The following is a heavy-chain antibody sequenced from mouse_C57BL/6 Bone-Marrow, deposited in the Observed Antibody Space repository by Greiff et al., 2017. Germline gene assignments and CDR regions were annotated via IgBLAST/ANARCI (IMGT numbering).Heavy chain of an antibody. V-gene: IGHV1-74*01. Sequence: QVQLQQPGAELVKPGASVKVSCKASGYTFTSYWMHWVKQRPGQGLEWIGRINPSDSATNYNQKFKGKATLTVDKSSSTAYMQLSSLTSEDSAVYYCAIGNWDWFAYWGQGTLVTVSA. CDR2: INPSDSAT. CDR1: GYTFTSYW. D-gene: IGHD4-1*01. J-gene: IGHJ3*01. CDR3: AIGNWDWFAY.